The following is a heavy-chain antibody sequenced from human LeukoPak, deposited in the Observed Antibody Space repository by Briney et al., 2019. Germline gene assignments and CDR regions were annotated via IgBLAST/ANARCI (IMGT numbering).Heavy chain of an antibody. J-gene: IGHJ4*02. CDR3: VRNWSGDY. CDR1: GFTFSNNA. D-gene: IGHD1-26*01. Sequence: AGSLRLSCAASGFTFSNNAMSWVRQAPGKGPEWVASIKPDASVKYHADSVKGRFSISRDNANSSLYLQVDSLRAEDTAVYYCVRNWSGDYWGQGILVTVSS. V-gene: IGHV3-7*01. CDR2: IKPDASVK.